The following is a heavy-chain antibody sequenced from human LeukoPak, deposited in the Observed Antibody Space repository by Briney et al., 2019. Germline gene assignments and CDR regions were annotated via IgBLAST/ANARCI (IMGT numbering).Heavy chain of an antibody. CDR1: GGSISSGGYY. CDR2: IYYSGST. J-gene: IGHJ4*02. Sequence: SETLSLTCTVSGGSISSGGYYWSWIRQHPGKGLEWIGYIYYSGSTYYNPSLKSRVTISVDTSKNQFSLKLSSVIAADTAVYYCARGPLYYDILAGYYSWGQGTLVTVSS. CDR3: ARGPLYYDILAGYYS. D-gene: IGHD3-9*01. V-gene: IGHV4-31*03.